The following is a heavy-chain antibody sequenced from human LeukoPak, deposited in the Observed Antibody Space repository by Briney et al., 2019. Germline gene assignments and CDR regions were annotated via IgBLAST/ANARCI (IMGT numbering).Heavy chain of an antibody. V-gene: IGHV3-48*04. J-gene: IGHJ6*02. CDR1: GFTFSSYS. CDR3: AKGTYYYGSGSYPYYYGMDV. D-gene: IGHD3-10*01. Sequence: GGSLRLSCAASGFTFSSYSMNWVRQAPGKGLEWVSYISSSSSTIYYADSVKGRFTISRDNAKNSLYLQMNSLRAEDTAVYYCAKGTYYYGSGSYPYYYGMDVWGQGTTVTVSS. CDR2: ISSSSSTI.